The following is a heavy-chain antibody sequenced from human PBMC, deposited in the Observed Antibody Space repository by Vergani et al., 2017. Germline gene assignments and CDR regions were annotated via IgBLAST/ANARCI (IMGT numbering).Heavy chain of an antibody. CDR2: IYPGDSDT. CDR1: GYSFTSYW. D-gene: IGHD6-13*01. CDR3: ARDSHPYRIAAAKGINWFDP. J-gene: IGHJ5*02. V-gene: IGHV5-51*01. Sequence: EVQLVQSGAEVKKPGESLKISCKGSGYSFTSYWIGWVRQMPGKGLEWMGIIYPGDSDTRYSPSFQGQVTISADKSISTAYLQWSSLKASDTAVYYCARDSHPYRIAAAKGINWFDPWGQGTLVTVSS.